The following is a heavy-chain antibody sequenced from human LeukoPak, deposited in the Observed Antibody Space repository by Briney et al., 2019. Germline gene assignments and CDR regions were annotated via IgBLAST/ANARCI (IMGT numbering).Heavy chain of an antibody. V-gene: IGHV3-23*01. CDR3: AMHPGPVTRYFDY. CDR2: ISGSGGST. Sequence: PGGSLRLSCAASGFTFSSYAMSWVRRAPGKGLEWVSAISGSGGSTYYADSVKGRFTISRDNSKNTLYLQMNSLRAEDTAVYYCAMHPGPVTRYFDYWGQGTLVTVSS. CDR1: GFTFSSYA. J-gene: IGHJ4*02.